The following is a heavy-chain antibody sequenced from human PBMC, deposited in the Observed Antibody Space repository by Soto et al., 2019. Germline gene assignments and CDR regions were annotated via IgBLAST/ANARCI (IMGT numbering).Heavy chain of an antibody. CDR2: INYSGTT. CDR1: GCALISYC. J-gene: IGHJ5*02. Sequence: SLXCSVCGCALISYCWGWIRQPPGKGLEWIGYINYSGTTNYNPSLKSRVTISVDTSKNQFSLKLSSVTAADTAIYYCARDGYYDSSGYHAWFDPWGQGIPVTVYS. V-gene: IGHV4-59*01. D-gene: IGHD3-22*01. CDR3: ARDGYYDSSGYHAWFDP.